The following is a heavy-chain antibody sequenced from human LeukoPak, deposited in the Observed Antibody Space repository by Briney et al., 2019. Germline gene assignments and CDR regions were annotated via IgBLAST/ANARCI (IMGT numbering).Heavy chain of an antibody. CDR1: GFTFSSYA. CDR3: AKAITRPTTGDAFDI. Sequence: GGSLRLSCAASGFTFSSYAMSWVRQAPGKGLEWVSAISGSGGSTYYADSVKGRFTISRDNSKNSLYLQMNSLRAEDTALYYCAKAITRPTTGDAFDIWGQGTMVTVSS. J-gene: IGHJ3*02. D-gene: IGHD4-17*01. CDR2: ISGSGGST. V-gene: IGHV3-23*01.